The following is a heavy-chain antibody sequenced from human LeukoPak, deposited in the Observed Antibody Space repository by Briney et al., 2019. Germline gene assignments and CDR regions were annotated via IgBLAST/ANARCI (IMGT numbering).Heavy chain of an antibody. V-gene: IGHV3-30*01. J-gene: IGHJ6*03. CDR3: ARAAVSTTYYYYYMDV. Sequence: PGGSLRLSCAASGFTFSNYPMHWVRQAPGRGLEGEAVISDDGKNKYYADSVKGRFTISRDNSKNTLYLQMNSLRAEDTAVYFCARAAVSTTYYYYYMDVWGKGTTVTVSS. CDR1: GFTFSNYP. D-gene: IGHD4-11*01. CDR2: ISDDGKNK.